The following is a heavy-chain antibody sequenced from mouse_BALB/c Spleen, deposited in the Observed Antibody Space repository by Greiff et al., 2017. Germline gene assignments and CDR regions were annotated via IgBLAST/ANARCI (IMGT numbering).Heavy chain of an antibody. Sequence: QVQLQQPGAELVKPGASVKLSCKASGYTFTSYWMHWVKQRPGQGLEWIGEINPSNGRTNYNEKFKSKATLTVDKSSSTAYMQLSSLTSEDSAVYYCARRTARTTYAMDYWGQGTSGTVSA. CDR2: INPSNGRT. CDR1: GYTFTSYW. D-gene: IGHD3-2*01. V-gene: IGHV1S81*02. J-gene: IGHJ4*01. CDR3: ARRTARTTYAMDY.